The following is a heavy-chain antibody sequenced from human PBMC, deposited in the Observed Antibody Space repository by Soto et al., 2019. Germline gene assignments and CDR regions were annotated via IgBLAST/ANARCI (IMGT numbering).Heavy chain of an antibody. D-gene: IGHD3-9*01. CDR1: GFTFSSYA. CDR2: ISGSGGST. V-gene: IGHV3-23*01. J-gene: IGHJ4*02. Sequence: GGSLRLSCAASGFTFSSYAMSWVRQAPGKGLEWVSAISGSGGSTYYADSVKGRFTISRDNSKNTLYLQMNSLRAEDTAVYYCAKVYCDILTGCDYGNFDYWGQGTLVTVSS. CDR3: AKVYCDILTGCDYGNFDY.